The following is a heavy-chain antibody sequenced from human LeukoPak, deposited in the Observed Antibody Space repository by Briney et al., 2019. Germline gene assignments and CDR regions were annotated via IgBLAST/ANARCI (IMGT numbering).Heavy chain of an antibody. J-gene: IGHJ5*02. V-gene: IGHV1-24*01. CDR3: ATTGPVTVATTGWFDP. CDR1: GYTLTEIS. CDR2: FDPEDGET. D-gene: IGHD5-12*01. Sequence: ASXXVSCKVFGYTLTEISIHWVRQAPGKGLEWMGGFDPEDGETIYAEKFQARVTLTEDTSRDTTYMELSSLRSEDTAVYYCATTGPVTVATTGWFDPWGQGTLVTVSS.